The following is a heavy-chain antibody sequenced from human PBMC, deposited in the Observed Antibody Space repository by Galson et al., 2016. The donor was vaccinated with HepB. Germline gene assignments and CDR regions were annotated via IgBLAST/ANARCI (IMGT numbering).Heavy chain of an antibody. CDR2: IIPILDMS. D-gene: IGHD5-12*01. V-gene: IGHV1-69*02. Sequence: SVTVSCKASGGTFSNYTISWVRQAPGQGLEWMGRIIPILDMSNYAQKFQGRVTITADKSTTTAYMELSSLRSEDTAVCYCATGRGSGFDFGGRSYYFYFYLDIWGKGTTVTVSS. J-gene: IGHJ6*03. CDR1: GGTFSNYT. CDR3: ATGRGSGFDFGGRSYYFYFYLDI.